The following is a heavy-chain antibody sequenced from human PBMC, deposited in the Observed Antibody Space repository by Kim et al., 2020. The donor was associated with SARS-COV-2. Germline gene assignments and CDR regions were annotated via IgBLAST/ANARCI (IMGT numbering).Heavy chain of an antibody. D-gene: IGHD1-26*01. V-gene: IGHV1-8*02. J-gene: IGHJ4*02. CDR2: MNPNSGNT. CDR3: ARADRGIVGATVYYFDY. CDR1: GYTFTSYD. Sequence: ASVKVSCKASGYTFTSYDINWVRQATGQGLEWMGWMNPNSGNTGYAQKFHGRVTMTRNTSISTAYMELSSLRSEDTAVYYCARADRGIVGATVYYFDYWGQGTLVTVSS.